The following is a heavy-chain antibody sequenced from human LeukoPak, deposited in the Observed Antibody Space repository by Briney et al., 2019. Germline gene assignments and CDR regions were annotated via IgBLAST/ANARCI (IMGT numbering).Heavy chain of an antibody. CDR2: ISSGSTYV. CDR3: ARVNGDYERGGAPDY. D-gene: IGHD4-17*01. V-gene: IGHV3-21*01. J-gene: IGHJ4*02. CDR1: GFTFSNYT. Sequence: GGSLRLSCAASGFTFSNYTMNWVRQAPGKGLDWVSSISSGSTYVYYADSVRGRFTISRDNAKNSLYLQMSNLRVEDTAIYYCARVNGDYERGGAPDYWGQGTLVTVSS.